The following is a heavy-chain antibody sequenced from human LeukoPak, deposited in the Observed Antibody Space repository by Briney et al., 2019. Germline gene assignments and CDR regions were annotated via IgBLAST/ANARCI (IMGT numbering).Heavy chain of an antibody. CDR2: IYSDNT. V-gene: IGHV3-53*01. CDR1: GFTVSTNS. Sequence: GGSLRLSCTVSGFTVSTNSMSWVRQAPGKGLEWVSFIYSDNTHYSDSVKGRFTISGDNSKNTLYLQMNSLRAEDTAVYYCARVLRYCSGGNCYSGGLGYMDVWGKGTTVTISS. J-gene: IGHJ6*03. CDR3: ARVLRYCSGGNCYSGGLGYMDV. D-gene: IGHD2-15*01.